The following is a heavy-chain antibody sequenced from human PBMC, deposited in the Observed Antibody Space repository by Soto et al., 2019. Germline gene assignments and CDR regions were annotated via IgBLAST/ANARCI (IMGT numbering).Heavy chain of an antibody. CDR1: GYTFTTYG. V-gene: IGHV1-18*01. CDR3: AGDYAILTSVPGDY. J-gene: IGHJ4*02. CDR2: ISAYNGNT. Sequence: QVQLVQSGAEMKKPGASVKVSCKASGYTFTTYGINWVRQAPGQGLEWMGWISAYNGNTNYAQKLQGRVTMPTDTSTNTAYMEVRGLRSDDTAVYYCAGDYAILTSVPGDYWGQGTLVTVSS. D-gene: IGHD3-9*01.